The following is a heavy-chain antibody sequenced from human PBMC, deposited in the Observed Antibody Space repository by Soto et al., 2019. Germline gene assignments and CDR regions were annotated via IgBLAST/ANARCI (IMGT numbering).Heavy chain of an antibody. CDR3: ARDAFTVVMNALDI. V-gene: IGHV3-7*01. J-gene: IGHJ3*02. CDR1: GFTFSSYW. D-gene: IGHD3-22*01. CDR2: IKQDGSEK. Sequence: GGSLRLSCAASGFTFSSYWMSWVRQAPGKGLEWVANIKQDGSEKYYVDSVKGRFTISRDNAKNSLYLQMNSLRAEDTAVYYCARDAFTVVMNALDIWGPGNMVPVSS.